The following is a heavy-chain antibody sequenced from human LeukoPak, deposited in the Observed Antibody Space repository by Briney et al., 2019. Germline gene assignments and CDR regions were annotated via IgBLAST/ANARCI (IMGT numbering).Heavy chain of an antibody. CDR2: IGTYNGNT. CDR3: AVNPFYGDYVVY. Sequence: ASVKVSCKASGYTFINYAISWVRQAPGQGLEWMGWIGTYNGNTKYAQKFQGRVTMTEDTSTDTAYMELSSLRSEDTAVYYCAVNPFYGDYVVYWGQGTLVTVSS. D-gene: IGHD4-17*01. V-gene: IGHV1-18*01. CDR1: GYTFINYA. J-gene: IGHJ4*02.